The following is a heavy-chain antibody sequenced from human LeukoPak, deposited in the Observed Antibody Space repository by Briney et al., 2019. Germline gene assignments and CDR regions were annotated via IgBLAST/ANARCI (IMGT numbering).Heavy chain of an antibody. CDR3: TRAEFSNSFDD. Sequence: PGGSLRLSCAASGFTVISNHMSWVRQTPGRSLEWVAFIYSSGSTYYAESAEGRFTISRDSSKNTLYLEMTSLRVEDTAVYYCTRAEFSNSFDDWGQGTLVIVSS. CDR2: IYSSGST. D-gene: IGHD6-6*01. J-gene: IGHJ4*02. CDR1: GFTVISNH. V-gene: IGHV3-53*01.